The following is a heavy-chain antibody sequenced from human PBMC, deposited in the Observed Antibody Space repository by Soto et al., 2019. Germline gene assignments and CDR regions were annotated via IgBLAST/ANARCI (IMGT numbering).Heavy chain of an antibody. CDR3: ARGAYCTNGVCYGNWFDP. J-gene: IGHJ5*02. V-gene: IGHV3-30-3*01. CDR2: ISYDGSNK. Sequence: HPGGSLRLSCAASGFTFSSYAMHWVRHAPGKGLEWVAVISYDGSNKYYADSVKGRFTISRDNSKNTLYLQMNSLRAEDTAVYYCARGAYCTNGVCYGNWFDPWGQGTLVTVSS. D-gene: IGHD2-8*01. CDR1: GFTFSSYA.